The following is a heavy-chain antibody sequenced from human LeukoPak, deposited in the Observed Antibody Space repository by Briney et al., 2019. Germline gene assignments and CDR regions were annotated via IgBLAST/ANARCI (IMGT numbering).Heavy chain of an antibody. CDR2: ISGSGGST. Sequence: GGSLRLSCAASGFTFSSYAMSWVRQAPGKGLEWVSAISGSGGSTYYAGSMKGRFTISRDNSKNTLYLQMNSLRAEDTAVYYCAKMAADVVPAALDYWGQGTLVTVSS. CDR3: AKMAADVVPAALDY. CDR1: GFTFSSYA. D-gene: IGHD2-2*01. V-gene: IGHV3-23*01. J-gene: IGHJ4*02.